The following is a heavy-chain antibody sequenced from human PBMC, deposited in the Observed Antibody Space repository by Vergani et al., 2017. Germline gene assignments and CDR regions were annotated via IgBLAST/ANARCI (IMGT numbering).Heavy chain of an antibody. J-gene: IGHJ3*01. CDR1: GFSLTTGGEG. Sequence: QITLRESGPTLVKPTQTLTLTCTFSGFSLTTGGEGVGWIRQPPGRALEWLAFVYWNDDERYSPSLKSRVTITKDTSKNEVILTMATMEPVDTATYYCVHRLGYFDWDGAFDVWGPGTKVTDSS. V-gene: IGHV2-5*01. CDR3: VHRLGYFDWDGAFDV. CDR2: VYWNDDE. D-gene: IGHD3-9*01.